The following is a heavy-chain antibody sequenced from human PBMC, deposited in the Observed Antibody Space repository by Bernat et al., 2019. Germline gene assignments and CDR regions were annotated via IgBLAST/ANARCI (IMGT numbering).Heavy chain of an antibody. V-gene: IGHV4-39*01. CDR2: FYYSGDT. D-gene: IGHD6-19*01. CDR1: GGSISSNNYY. J-gene: IGHJ3*02. Sequence: QQHLQESGPGLVKPSETLSLTCTVSGGSISSNNYYWGWIRRPPGKGLEWIGTFYYSGDTYYNPSLKSRFTTSLDTSKNQFSLRLSSVTAADTAICFCARHVRDVSSTGWKDAFDIWGQGTMVTVSS. CDR3: ARHVRDVSSTGWKDAFDI.